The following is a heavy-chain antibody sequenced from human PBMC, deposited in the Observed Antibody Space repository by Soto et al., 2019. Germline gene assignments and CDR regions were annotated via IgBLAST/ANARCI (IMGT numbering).Heavy chain of an antibody. J-gene: IGHJ4*02. CDR1: GGSISSYY. V-gene: IGHV4-59*01. CDR2: IYYSGST. D-gene: IGHD5-18*01. Sequence: SETLSLTCTVSGGSISSYYWSWIRQPPGKGLEWIGYIYYSGSTNYNPSLKSRVTISVDTSKNQFSLKLSSVTAADTAVYYCARYSYGLFDYWGQGTLVTVS. CDR3: ARYSYGLFDY.